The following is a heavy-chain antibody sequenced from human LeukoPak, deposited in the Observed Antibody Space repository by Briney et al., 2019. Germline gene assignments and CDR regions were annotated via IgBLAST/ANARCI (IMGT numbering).Heavy chain of an antibody. V-gene: IGHV3-13*01. CDR1: GFTVSSNY. D-gene: IGHD6-19*01. CDR3: ARAVSGWYDVGYYFDY. J-gene: IGHJ4*02. CDR2: IGTAGDT. Sequence: GGSLRLSCAASGFTVSSNYMSWVRQAPGKGLEWVSAIGTAGDTYYPGSVKGRFTISRENAKNSLYLQMNSLRAGDTAVYYCARAVSGWYDVGYYFDYWGQGTLVTVSS.